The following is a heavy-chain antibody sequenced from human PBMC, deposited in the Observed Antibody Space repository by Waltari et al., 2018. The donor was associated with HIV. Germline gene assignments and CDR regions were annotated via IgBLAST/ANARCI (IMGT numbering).Heavy chain of an antibody. CDR3: ATGAGTTSIQLYDMYV. D-gene: IGHD1-1*01. CDR2: FDREGERT. J-gene: IGHJ6*02. CDR1: GYTLTELS. V-gene: IGHV1-24*01. Sequence: QVQLIQSGAEVKKPGASVKVSCKGFGYTLTELSMHWVRQAPGKGREWMGGFDREGERTIDAQMFQGRDTMTEDTSTNPAYRELTRLTSDDTAVYYCATGAGTTSIQLYDMYVWGQGTTVTVSS.